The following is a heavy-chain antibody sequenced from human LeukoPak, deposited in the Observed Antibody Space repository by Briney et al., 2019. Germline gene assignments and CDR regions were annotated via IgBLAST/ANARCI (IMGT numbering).Heavy chain of an antibody. CDR2: IWYDGSNK. J-gene: IGHJ4*02. Sequence: GGSLRLSCAASGFTFSSYGMHWVRQAPGKGLEWVAVIWYDGSNKYYADSVKGRFTISRDNSKNTLYLQMNSLRAEDTAVYYRARDDSIAVAVDYWGQGTLVTVSS. CDR3: ARDDSIAVAVDY. CDR1: GFTFSSYG. D-gene: IGHD6-19*01. V-gene: IGHV3-33*01.